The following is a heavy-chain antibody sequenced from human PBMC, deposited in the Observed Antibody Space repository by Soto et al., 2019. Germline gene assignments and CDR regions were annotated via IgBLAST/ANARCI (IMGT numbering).Heavy chain of an antibody. Sequence: ASVKVSCKASGYTFTSYGISWVRQAPGQGLEWMGWISAYNGNTNYAQKLQGRVTMTTDTSTSTAYMELRSLRSDDTAVYYCARVTIAAAGTLDYYYGMDVWGQGTTVTVSS. D-gene: IGHD6-13*01. CDR3: ARVTIAAAGTLDYYYGMDV. CDR2: ISAYNGNT. CDR1: GYTFTSYG. V-gene: IGHV1-18*01. J-gene: IGHJ6*02.